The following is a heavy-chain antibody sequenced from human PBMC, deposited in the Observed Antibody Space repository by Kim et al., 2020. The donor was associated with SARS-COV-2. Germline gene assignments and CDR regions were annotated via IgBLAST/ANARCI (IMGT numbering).Heavy chain of an antibody. D-gene: IGHD6-13*01. J-gene: IGHJ5*02. V-gene: IGHV4-34*13. Sequence: HTPYPKSRVTISVDPSKNQFSLELSAVTAADTAVYYCARGAAARRWFDPWGQGTLVTVSS. CDR3: ARGAAARRWFDP.